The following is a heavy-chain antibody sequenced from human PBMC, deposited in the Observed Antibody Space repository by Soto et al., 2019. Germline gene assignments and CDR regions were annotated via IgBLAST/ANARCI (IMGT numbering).Heavy chain of an antibody. CDR2: ISYDGSNK. CDR3: ARDVAYYYDSSGYYLY. Sequence: GGSLRLSCAASGFTFSSYAMHWVRQAPGKGLEWVAVISYDGSNKYYADSVKGRFTISRDNSKNTLYLQMNSLRAEDTAVYYCARDVAYYYDSSGYYLYWGQGTLVTVSS. D-gene: IGHD3-22*01. V-gene: IGHV3-30-3*01. CDR1: GFTFSSYA. J-gene: IGHJ4*02.